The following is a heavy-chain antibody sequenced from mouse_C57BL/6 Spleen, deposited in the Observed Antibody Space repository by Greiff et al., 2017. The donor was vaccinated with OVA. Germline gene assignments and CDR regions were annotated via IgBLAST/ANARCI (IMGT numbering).Heavy chain of an antibody. CDR2: ISSGSSTI. V-gene: IGHV5-17*01. D-gene: IGHD1-1*01. Sequence: EVNLVESGGGLVKPGGSLKLSCAASGFTFSDYGMHWVRQAPEKGLEWVAYISSGSSTIYYADTVKGRFTISRDNAKNTLFLQMTSLRSEDTAMYYCARMNYYGSSDYFDYWGQGTTLTVSS. CDR3: ARMNYYGSSDYFDY. J-gene: IGHJ2*01. CDR1: GFTFSDYG.